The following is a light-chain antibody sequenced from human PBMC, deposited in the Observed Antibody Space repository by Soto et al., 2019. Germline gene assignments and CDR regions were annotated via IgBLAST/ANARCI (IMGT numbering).Light chain of an antibody. CDR3: QEYNNWPRT. CDR2: GAS. CDR1: QSVSRN. Sequence: EIVMTQSPATLSVSPGERATLSCRASQSVSRNLVWNQQKPGQAPRLLIYGASTRATGIPARFRGSGSGTEFTLTISSLQSEDVAVYYCQEYNNWPRTFGQGTKVEIK. J-gene: IGKJ1*01. V-gene: IGKV3-15*01.